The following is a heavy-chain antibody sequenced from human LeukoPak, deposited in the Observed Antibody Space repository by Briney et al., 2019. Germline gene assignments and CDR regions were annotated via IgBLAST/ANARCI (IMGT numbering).Heavy chain of an antibody. CDR3: ARVRNFRFFDH. V-gene: IGHV1-18*01. J-gene: IGHJ4*02. CDR2: ISTYNGYT. CDR1: GYTFTNFA. D-gene: IGHD2/OR15-2a*01. Sequence: APVKVSCKASGYTFTNFAITWVRQAPGQGLEWVGWISTYNGYTNYAQKFQGRVNMTRDTSTTTVSMELRSLTSDDTAMYYCARVRNFRFFDHWSQGTLITVSS.